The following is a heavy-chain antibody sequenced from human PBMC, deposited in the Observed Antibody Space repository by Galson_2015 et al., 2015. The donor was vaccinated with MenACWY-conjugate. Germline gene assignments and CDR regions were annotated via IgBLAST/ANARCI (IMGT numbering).Heavy chain of an antibody. V-gene: IGHV4-39*07. CDR2: LYYSGST. Sequence: SETLSLTCNVSGASIRDTNYYWGWIRQPPGKGLEWIGSLYYSGSTSDNPSLKGRVAISVDTSKNQCSLTLRSVTAADTAIYFCARGPGGHSFSYRDYFDQWGREPWSPSPQ. J-gene: IGHJ4*02. CDR1: GASIRDTNYY. D-gene: IGHD5-18*01. CDR3: ARGPGGHSFSYRDYFDQ.